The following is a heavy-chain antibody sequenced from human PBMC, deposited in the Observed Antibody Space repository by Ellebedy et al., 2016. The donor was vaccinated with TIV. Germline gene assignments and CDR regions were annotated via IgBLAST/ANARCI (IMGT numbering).Heavy chain of an antibody. V-gene: IGHV1-2*02. CDR3: ARVSGSYYDAFDI. Sequence: ASVKVSXXASGYTFTSYGISWVRQAPGQGLEWMGWINPNSGGTKYAQKFQGRVTMTRDTSISTAYMELSRLRSDDTAVYYCARVSGSYYDAFDIWGQGTMVTVSS. D-gene: IGHD1-26*01. CDR2: INPNSGGT. CDR1: GYTFTSYG. J-gene: IGHJ3*02.